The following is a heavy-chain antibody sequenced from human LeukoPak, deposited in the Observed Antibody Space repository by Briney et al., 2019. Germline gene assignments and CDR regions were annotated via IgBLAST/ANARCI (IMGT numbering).Heavy chain of an antibody. J-gene: IGHJ4*02. Sequence: GGSLRLSCAASGFIFSSYPMNWVRQAPGKGLEWVANIKEDGTETYYVDSVKGRFTISRDNAKNSLYLQMNSLRVEDTAVYYCAKEGRSLQTYWGQGTLVTVSS. CDR1: GFIFSSYP. CDR2: IKEDGTET. D-gene: IGHD5-24*01. V-gene: IGHV3-7*03. CDR3: AKEGRSLQTY.